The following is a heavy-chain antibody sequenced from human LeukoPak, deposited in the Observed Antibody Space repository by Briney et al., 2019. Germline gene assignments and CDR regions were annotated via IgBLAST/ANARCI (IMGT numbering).Heavy chain of an antibody. V-gene: IGHV3-48*01. Sequence: GGSLRLSCAASGSTLSSYSMNWVRQAPGMGLEWISYISSSSTTIYYADSVKGRFTISRDNAKNSLYLQINSLRAEDTAVYYCATSSGTNWGQGTMVTVSS. CDR3: ATSSGTN. CDR1: GSTLSSYS. D-gene: IGHD3-22*01. J-gene: IGHJ3*01. CDR2: ISSSSTTI.